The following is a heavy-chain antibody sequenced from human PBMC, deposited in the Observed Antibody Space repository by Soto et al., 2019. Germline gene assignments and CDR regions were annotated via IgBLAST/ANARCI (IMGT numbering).Heavy chain of an antibody. V-gene: IGHV3-48*02. Sequence: GGSLRLSCAASGFTFSSYSMNWVRQAPGKGLEWVSYISSSSSTIYYADSVKGRFTISRDNAKNSLYLQMNSLRDEDTAVYYCAREEGQYYYGSGSLEGYYYYGMDVWGQGTTVTVSS. CDR1: GFTFSSYS. J-gene: IGHJ6*02. CDR2: ISSSSSTI. CDR3: AREEGQYYYGSGSLEGYYYYGMDV. D-gene: IGHD3-10*01.